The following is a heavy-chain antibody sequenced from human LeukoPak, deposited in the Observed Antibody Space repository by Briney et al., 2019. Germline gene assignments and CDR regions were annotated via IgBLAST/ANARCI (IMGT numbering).Heavy chain of an antibody. D-gene: IGHD4-17*01. V-gene: IGHV1-2*02. CDR1: GYTFTGYH. CDR2: INPNSGGT. J-gene: IGHJ3*02. CDR3: ARSITVFDAFDI. Sequence: ASVKVSCKSSGYTFTGYHLHWVRQAPGQGLEWMGWINPNSGGTNYAQKFQGRVTMTRDTSISTAYMELSRLRSDDTAVYYCARSITVFDAFDIWGQGTMVTVSS.